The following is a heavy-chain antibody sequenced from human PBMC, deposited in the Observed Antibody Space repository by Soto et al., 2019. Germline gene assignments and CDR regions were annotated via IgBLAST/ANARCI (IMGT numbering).Heavy chain of an antibody. D-gene: IGHD6-19*01. V-gene: IGHV1-46*01. CDR1: GYTFTSYY. CDR2: IHPRGGST. J-gene: IGHJ4*02. CDR3: AARIAVAGTRFYPDIDY. Sequence: GGPGKGSCKASGYTFTSYYMHWGRQAPGQGREWMGLIHPRGGSTSYAQKFQGRVTMTRDTSTSTVYMELSSLRSEDTAVYYCAARIAVAGTRFYPDIDYWGQGTLVTVSS.